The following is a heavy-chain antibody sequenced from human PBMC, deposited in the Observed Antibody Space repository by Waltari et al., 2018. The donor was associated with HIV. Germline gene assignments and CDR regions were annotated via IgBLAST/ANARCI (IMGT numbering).Heavy chain of an antibody. V-gene: IGHV3-48*03. J-gene: IGHJ4*02. CDR2: ISRSGSTI. CDR3: ARVVLRSSGRVY. CDR1: GFTLMSYE. Sequence: VQLVESGGGLVQPGGSLRLSCAASGFTLMSYEMHWVRPAPGKGLGWVSCISRSGSTIAYAYSVKGRSTISRDNAKNSLYLQMNSLRAEDTAVYYCARVVLRSSGRVYWGQGTLVTVSS. D-gene: IGHD6-19*01.